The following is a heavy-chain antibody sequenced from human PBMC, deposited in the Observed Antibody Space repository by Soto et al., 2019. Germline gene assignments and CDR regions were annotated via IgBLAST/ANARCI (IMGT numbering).Heavy chain of an antibody. CDR3: AKDFSNGAHDAFDI. J-gene: IGHJ3*02. D-gene: IGHD2-8*01. Sequence: PGGSLRLSCAASGFTFSSYGMHWVRQAPGKGLEWVAVISYDGSNKYYADSVKGRFTISRDNSKNTLYLQMNSLRAEDTAVYYCAKDFSNGAHDAFDIWGQGTMVTVSS. CDR1: GFTFSSYG. V-gene: IGHV3-30*18. CDR2: ISYDGSNK.